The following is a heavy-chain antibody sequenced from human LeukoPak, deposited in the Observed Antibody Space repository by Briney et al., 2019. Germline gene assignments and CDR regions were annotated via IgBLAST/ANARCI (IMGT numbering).Heavy chain of an antibody. CDR2: INHSGST. CDR3: ARGLWDDYGGS. V-gene: IGHV4-34*01. CDR1: GGSFSGYY. J-gene: IGHJ4*02. D-gene: IGHD1-26*01. Sequence: SETLSLTCAVYGGSFSGYYWSWIRQPPGKGLEWIGEINHSGSTNYNPSLKSRVTISVDTSKNQFSLKLSSVTAADTAVYYCARGLWDDYGGSWGQGTLVTVSS.